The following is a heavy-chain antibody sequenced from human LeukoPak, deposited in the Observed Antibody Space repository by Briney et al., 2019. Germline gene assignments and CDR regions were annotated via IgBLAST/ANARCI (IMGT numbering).Heavy chain of an antibody. J-gene: IGHJ6*03. V-gene: IGHV3-23*01. CDR2: LSGGGDST. Sequence: GGSLRLSCEASGFTFSSNAMSWVRQAPGKGLEWVSALSGGGDSTYYADSVKGRFTISRDNSKNTLYLQMNSLTSDDTAVYYCARVVNLYGSGTYLSWAGEVELTYYYMDVWGKGTTVTVSS. D-gene: IGHD3-10*01. CDR1: GFTFSSNA. CDR3: ARVVNLYGSGTYLSWAGEVELTYYYMDV.